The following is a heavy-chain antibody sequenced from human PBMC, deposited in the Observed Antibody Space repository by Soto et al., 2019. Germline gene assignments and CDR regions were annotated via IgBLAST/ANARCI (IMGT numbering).Heavy chain of an antibody. J-gene: IGHJ2*01. V-gene: IGHV1-69*02. Sequence: QVQLVQSGAEVRKPGSSVKVSCKASGATFSSYTITWVRQAPGQGLEWVGRIIPILDIANYALKVQGRVTITADKPRSTAYMELSSLRSEDTAVYYCAXGGPYWYFDLWGRGTLVTVSS. CDR1: GATFSSYT. CDR2: IIPILDIA. CDR3: AXGGPYWYFDL. D-gene: IGHD3-16*01.